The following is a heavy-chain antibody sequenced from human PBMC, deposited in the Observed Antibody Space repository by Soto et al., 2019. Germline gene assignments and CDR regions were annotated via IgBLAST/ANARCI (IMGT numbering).Heavy chain of an antibody. D-gene: IGHD2-2*01. CDR2: IMPIFGTI. CDR1: GGTFSKSA. Sequence: SVKVSCKASGGTFSKSAISWVRQAPVQGLEWMGGIMPIFGTIKYAQKFQGRVTITADESTSTAYMELSSLRSEDTAVYYCARAYCSSTSCPYGMDVGGQGTTVTVSS. CDR3: ARAYCSSTSCPYGMDV. J-gene: IGHJ6*02. V-gene: IGHV1-69*13.